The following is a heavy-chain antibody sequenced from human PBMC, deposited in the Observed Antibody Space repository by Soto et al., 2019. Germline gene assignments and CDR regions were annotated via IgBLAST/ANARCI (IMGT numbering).Heavy chain of an antibody. Sequence: ASVKVSCKASGYTFTSYDINWVRQATGQGLEWMGWMNPNSGNTGYAQKFQGRVTTTRNTSISTAYMELSSLRSEDTAVYYCARDRVGPDAFDIWGQGTMVTVSS. CDR1: GYTFTSYD. J-gene: IGHJ3*02. V-gene: IGHV1-8*01. CDR2: MNPNSGNT. CDR3: ARDRVGPDAFDI. D-gene: IGHD1-26*01.